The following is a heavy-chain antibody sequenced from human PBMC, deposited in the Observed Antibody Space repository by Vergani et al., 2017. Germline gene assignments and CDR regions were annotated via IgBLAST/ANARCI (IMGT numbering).Heavy chain of an antibody. D-gene: IGHD3-10*01. CDR1: GYTFTSYG. CDR2: ISAYNGNT. J-gene: IGHJ5*02. CDR3: AFGSGSYYNPTGWFDP. Sequence: QVQLVQSGSEVKKPGASVKVSCKASGYTFTSYGISWVRQAPGQGLEWMGWISAYNGNTNYAQKLQGRVTMTTDTSTSTAYMELRSLGSDDTAVYYCAFGSGSYYNPTGWFDPWGQGTLVTVSS. V-gene: IGHV1-18*01.